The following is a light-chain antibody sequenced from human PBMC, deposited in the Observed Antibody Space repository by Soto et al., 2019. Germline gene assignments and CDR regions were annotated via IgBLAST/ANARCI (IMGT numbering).Light chain of an antibody. CDR2: DSS. J-gene: IGKJ5*01. CDR1: QSVGRA. V-gene: IGKV3D-15*03. Sequence: VLTQSPATLSWSPGERVTLYCKSSQSVGRALAWYHQKPGQSPRLLIYDSSMRAAGVPARFSGSGSGTEFTLTISILQSEDFAVYYCQQYGVRPPATFGQGTRLEIE. CDR3: QQYGVRPPAT.